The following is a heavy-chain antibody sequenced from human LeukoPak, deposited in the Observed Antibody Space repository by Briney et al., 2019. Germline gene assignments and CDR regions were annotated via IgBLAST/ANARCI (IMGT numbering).Heavy chain of an antibody. Sequence: GGSLRLSCAASGFTFSSYSMNWVRQAPGKGLEWVSSISSSSSYIYYADSVKGRFTISRDNAKNSLYLQMNSLRAEDTAVYYCARAPANSGSYYDHYGGQGTLVTVSS. D-gene: IGHD1-26*01. J-gene: IGHJ4*02. CDR1: GFTFSSYS. CDR3: ARAPANSGSYYDHY. CDR2: ISSSSSYI. V-gene: IGHV3-21*01.